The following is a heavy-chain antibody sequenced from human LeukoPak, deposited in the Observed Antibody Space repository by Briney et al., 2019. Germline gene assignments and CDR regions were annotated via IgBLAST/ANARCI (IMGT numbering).Heavy chain of an antibody. Sequence: GGSLRLSCTASGFTFSSYSVNWVRQAPGKRLEWISYISGTSSIIYYTPSVKGRFTISRDNGKYSLYLQMNGLRDDDTAVYFCARGPWDGDRTFDIWGQGAMVTVSS. CDR2: ISGTSSII. J-gene: IGHJ3*02. CDR1: GFTFSSYS. D-gene: IGHD5-24*01. CDR3: ARGPWDGDRTFDI. V-gene: IGHV3-48*02.